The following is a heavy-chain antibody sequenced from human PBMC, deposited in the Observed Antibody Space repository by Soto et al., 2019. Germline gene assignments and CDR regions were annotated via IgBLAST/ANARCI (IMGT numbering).Heavy chain of an antibody. V-gene: IGHV1-69*13. Sequence: SVKVSCKASGGTFSSYAISWVRQAPGQGLEWMGGIIPIFGTANYAQKFQGRVTITADESTSTAYMELSSLRSEDTAVYYCASFGYCSGGSCPGWFDPWGQGTLVTVSS. CDR3: ASFGYCSGGSCPGWFDP. D-gene: IGHD2-15*01. CDR1: GGTFSSYA. J-gene: IGHJ5*02. CDR2: IIPIFGTA.